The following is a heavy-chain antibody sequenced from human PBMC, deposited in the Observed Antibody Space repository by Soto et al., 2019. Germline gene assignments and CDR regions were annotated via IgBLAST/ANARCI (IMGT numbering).Heavy chain of an antibody. V-gene: IGHV3-33*01. CDR2: IWYDGSNK. Sequence: QVQLVESGGGVVQPGRSLRLSCAASGFTFSSYGMHWVRQAPGKGLEWVAVIWYDGSNKYYADSVKGRFTISRDNSKNTLYLQINSLRAEDTAVYYCARDPAGGYDQFDYWGQGTLVTVSS. CDR3: ARDPAGGYDQFDY. CDR1: GFTFSSYG. J-gene: IGHJ4*02. D-gene: IGHD5-12*01.